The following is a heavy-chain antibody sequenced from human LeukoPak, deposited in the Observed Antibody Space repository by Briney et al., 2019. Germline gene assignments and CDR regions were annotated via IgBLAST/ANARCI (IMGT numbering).Heavy chain of an antibody. CDR1: GGSISSGDYY. J-gene: IGHJ4*02. D-gene: IGHD3-9*01. V-gene: IGHV4-30-4*01. CDR3: ARDILTGYSDYYFDY. CDR2: IYYSGST. Sequence: SQTLSLTCTVSGGSISSGDYYWSWIRQPPGKGLEWIGYIYYSGSTYYNPSLKSRVTISVDTSKNQFSLKLSSVTAADTPVYYCARDILTGYSDYYFDYWGQGTLVTVSS.